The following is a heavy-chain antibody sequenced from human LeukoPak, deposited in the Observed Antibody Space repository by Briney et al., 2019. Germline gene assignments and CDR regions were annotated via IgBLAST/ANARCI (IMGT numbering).Heavy chain of an antibody. CDR3: GRDVNNYFDY. Sequence: GGSLRLSCAASGFIFTAYGMHWVRQAPGKGLEWVAVISHDLTYQAYADSVKGRFTISRDDSKNTLYVQMNSLRTEDTGFYYCGRDVNNYFDYWGLGTLVTVS. V-gene: IGHV3-30*03. CDR2: ISHDLTYQ. CDR1: GFIFTAYG. J-gene: IGHJ4*02.